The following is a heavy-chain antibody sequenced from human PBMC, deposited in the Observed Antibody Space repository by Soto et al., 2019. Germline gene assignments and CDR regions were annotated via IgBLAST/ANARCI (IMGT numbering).Heavy chain of an antibody. CDR3: ARGPHAYYYYGMDV. CDR2: IWYDGSNK. Sequence: QVQLVESGGGVVQPGRSLRLSCAASGFTFSSYGMHWVRQAPGKGLEWVAVIWYDGSNKYYADSVKGRFTISRDNSKNTPYLQMTSLRAEDTAVYYCARGPHAYYYYGMDVWGQGTTVTVSS. J-gene: IGHJ6*02. V-gene: IGHV3-33*01. CDR1: GFTFSSYG.